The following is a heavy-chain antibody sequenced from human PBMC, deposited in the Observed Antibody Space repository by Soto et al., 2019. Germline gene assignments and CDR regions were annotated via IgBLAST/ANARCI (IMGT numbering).Heavy chain of an antibody. Sequence: QVQLQQWGAGLLKPSETLSLTCAVYGGSFSGYYWSWIRQPPGKGLEWIGEINHSGSTNYNPSLKSRVTISVDTSKNQFSVKVRSVTAADTAVYYCARGRGRVAAAGTSYMDVWGKGTTVTVSS. CDR2: INHSGST. CDR3: ARGRGRVAAAGTSYMDV. V-gene: IGHV4-34*01. J-gene: IGHJ6*03. D-gene: IGHD6-13*01. CDR1: GGSFSGYY.